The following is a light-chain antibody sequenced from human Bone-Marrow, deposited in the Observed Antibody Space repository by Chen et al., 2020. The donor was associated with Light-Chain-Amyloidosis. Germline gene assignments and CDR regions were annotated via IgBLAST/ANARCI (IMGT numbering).Light chain of an antibody. CDR3: VAWDDSLIWV. CDR2: SNN. V-gene: IGLV1-44*01. J-gene: IGLJ3*02. CDR1: SSNIGSNT. Sequence: QSVLTQPPSASGTPGQRVTISCSGSSSNIGSNTVNWYQQLPGTAPKLLIYSNNQRPSGVPDRFSGSKSGTSASLAISGLQSEDEADYYCVAWDDSLIWVFGGGTKLTVL.